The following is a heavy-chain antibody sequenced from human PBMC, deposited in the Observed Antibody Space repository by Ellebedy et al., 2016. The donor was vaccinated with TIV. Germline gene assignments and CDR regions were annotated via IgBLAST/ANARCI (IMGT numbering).Heavy chain of an antibody. CDR1: GFTFSSYA. J-gene: IGHJ4*02. V-gene: IGHV3-30-3*01. Sequence: GESLKISXAASGFTFSSYAMHWVRQAPGKGLEWVAVISYDGSNKYYADSVKGRFTISRDNSKNTLYLQMNSLRAEDTAVYYCARHGGDYWGQGSLVTVSS. D-gene: IGHD3-16*01. CDR3: ARHGGDY. CDR2: ISYDGSNK.